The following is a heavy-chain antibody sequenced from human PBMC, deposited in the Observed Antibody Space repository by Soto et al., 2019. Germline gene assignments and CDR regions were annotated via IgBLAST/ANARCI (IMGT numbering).Heavy chain of an antibody. CDR3: LRYGGKNLDY. J-gene: IGHJ4*02. V-gene: IGHV5-51*01. D-gene: IGHD2-15*01. CDR1: GYRFTSSW. Sequence: GESLKISCKGFGYRFTSSWIGWVRQMPGKGLEWMGITHPDDSDTKYNQPFQGQVTISADKSISTAYLQWSSLKASDTAMYFCLRYGGKNLDYWGQGTLVTVSS. CDR2: THPDDSDT.